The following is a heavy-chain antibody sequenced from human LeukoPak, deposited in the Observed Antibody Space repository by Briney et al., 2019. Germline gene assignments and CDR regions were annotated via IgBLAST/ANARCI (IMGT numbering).Heavy chain of an antibody. J-gene: IGHJ6*02. CDR2: IYYSGST. CDR1: GGSIRTYY. CDR3: ARHSPFLHGMDV. Sequence: SETLSLTCTVSGGSIRTYYWSWIRQPPGKGLEWIGFIYYSGSTKYNPSLKSRVTISVDTSKNQFSLKLSSVTAADAAVYYCARHSPFLHGMDVWGQGTAVTVSS. V-gene: IGHV4-59*08. D-gene: IGHD3-3*01.